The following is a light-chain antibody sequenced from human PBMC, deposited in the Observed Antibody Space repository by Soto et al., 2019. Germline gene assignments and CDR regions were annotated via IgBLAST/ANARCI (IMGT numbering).Light chain of an antibody. V-gene: IGLV2-14*01. CDR2: EVS. CDR3: SSYISTTSLFV. J-gene: IGLJ1*01. CDR1: SSDVGGFDF. Sequence: QSVLTQPASVSGSPGQSITISCTGTSSDVGGFDFVSWLQRHPGKAPKLLIYEVSRRPSGISNRFSGSKTVNTASLTISGLQAEDEAEYFCSSYISTTSLFVFGTGTKVTVL.